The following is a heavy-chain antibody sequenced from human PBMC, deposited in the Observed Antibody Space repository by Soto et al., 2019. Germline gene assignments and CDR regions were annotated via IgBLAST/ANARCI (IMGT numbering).Heavy chain of an antibody. CDR1: GFTVSSHA. CDR2: ITADGGT. D-gene: IGHD2-15*01. V-gene: IGHV3-23*01. Sequence: EVQVLESGGGLVQPGGSLRLSCEGSGFTVSSHAMTWIRQAPGKGPEWVSTITADGGTYYADSVKGRFAMSRDTSESTLYLQMNTLRAEDTAAYYSAPHVSCSGGSCQYDAFAIRGQGTMVTVSS. CDR3: APHVSCSGGSCQYDAFAI. J-gene: IGHJ3*02.